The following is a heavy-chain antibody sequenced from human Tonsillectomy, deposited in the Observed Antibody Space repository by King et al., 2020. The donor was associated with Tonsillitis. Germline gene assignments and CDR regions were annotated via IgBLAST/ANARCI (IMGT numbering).Heavy chain of an antibody. J-gene: IGHJ6*02. D-gene: IGHD3-10*01. CDR3: ARDQVVRGVPSDYYYYYGMDV. CDR1: GYTFTSYG. V-gene: IGHV1-18*04. CDR2: ISAYNGNT. Sequence: QLVQSGAEVKKPGASVKVSCKASGYTFTSYGISWVRQAPGQGLEWMGWISAYNGNTNYAQKLQGRVTMTTDTSTSTAYMELRSLRSDDTAVYYCARDQVVRGVPSDYYYYYGMDVWGQGTTVTGSS.